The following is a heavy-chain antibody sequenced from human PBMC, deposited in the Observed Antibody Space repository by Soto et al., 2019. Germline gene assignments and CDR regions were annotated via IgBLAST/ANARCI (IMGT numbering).Heavy chain of an antibody. V-gene: IGHV4-39*01. CDR1: GGSISSSSYY. D-gene: IGHD6-19*01. J-gene: IGHJ4*02. Sequence: SETLSLTCTVSGGSISSSSYYWGWIRQPPGKGLEWIGSIYYSGSTYYNPSLKSRVTISVDTSKNQFSLKLSSVTAADTAVYYCARQSDGSGWYVDDYWGQGTLVTVSS. CDR2: IYYSGST. CDR3: ARQSDGSGWYVDDY.